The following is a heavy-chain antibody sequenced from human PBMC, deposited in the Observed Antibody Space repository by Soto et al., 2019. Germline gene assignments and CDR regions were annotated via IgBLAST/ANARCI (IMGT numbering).Heavy chain of an antibody. V-gene: IGHV1-2*04. CDR3: ARGLGYDFWSGYYKGSYYYGMDV. CDR1: GYTFTGYY. Sequence: ASVKVSCKASGYTFTGYYMHWVRQAPGQGLEWMGWINPNSGGTNYAQKFQGWVTMTRDTSISTAYMELSRLRSDDTAVYYCARGLGYDFWSGYYKGSYYYGMDVWGQGTTVTVSS. D-gene: IGHD3-3*01. J-gene: IGHJ6*02. CDR2: INPNSGGT.